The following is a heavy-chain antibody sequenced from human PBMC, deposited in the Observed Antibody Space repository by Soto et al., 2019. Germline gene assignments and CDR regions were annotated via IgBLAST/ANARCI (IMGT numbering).Heavy chain of an antibody. CDR2: SHYSGST. V-gene: IGHV4-59*01. CDR3: ARTTPGITNWFDP. D-gene: IGHD1-20*01. Sequence: SETLSLTCTVSGGSISDYYWSWIRQPPGKGLEWIGYSHYSGSTNYNPSLKSRVTISVDTSKNQFSLKLGSVTAADTAVYYCARTTPGITNWFDPWGQGTLVTVSS. CDR1: GGSISDYY. J-gene: IGHJ5*02.